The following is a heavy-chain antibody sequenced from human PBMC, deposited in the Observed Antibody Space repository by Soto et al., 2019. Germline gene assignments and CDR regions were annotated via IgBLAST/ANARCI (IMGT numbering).Heavy chain of an antibody. J-gene: IGHJ4*02. V-gene: IGHV1-2*04. Sequence: ASVKVSCKASGYTFTGYYMHWLRQATGQGHEWMGWINPNSGGTNYAQKFQGWVTMTRATSISTAYMELSRLRSDDTAVYYCARSRHSGYDGKFDYWGQGTLVTVSS. D-gene: IGHD5-12*01. CDR2: INPNSGGT. CDR3: ARSRHSGYDGKFDY. CDR1: GYTFTGYY.